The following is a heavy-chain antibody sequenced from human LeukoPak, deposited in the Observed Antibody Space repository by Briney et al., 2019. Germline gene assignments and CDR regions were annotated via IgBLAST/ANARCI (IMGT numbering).Heavy chain of an antibody. CDR1: GGSISRYY. CDR2: VYYSTNT. Sequence: SETLSLTCSVSGGSISRYYWDWIRHPPGKGLEGIGNVYYSTNTYYNPSLKSRVTISVDTSKNQFSLKLSSVTAADTAIYYCARHSRSAYSGYENAFDIWGQGTVVTVSS. CDR3: ARHSRSAYSGYENAFDI. D-gene: IGHD5-12*01. J-gene: IGHJ3*02. V-gene: IGHV4-39*01.